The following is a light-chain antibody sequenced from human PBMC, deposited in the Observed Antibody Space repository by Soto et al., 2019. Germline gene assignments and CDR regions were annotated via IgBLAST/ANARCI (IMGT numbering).Light chain of an antibody. Sequence: DIPMTQSPSSLSASVGDRVTITCRASRGIGDRLAWYQQRPGGPPKLLIYAAPTLQSGVPPRFSGSGSGTDFTLTISSLQPEDVATYFCQKYNSVPFTFGPGTEVDVK. CDR1: RGIGDR. CDR3: QKYNSVPFT. CDR2: AAP. J-gene: IGKJ3*01. V-gene: IGKV1-27*01.